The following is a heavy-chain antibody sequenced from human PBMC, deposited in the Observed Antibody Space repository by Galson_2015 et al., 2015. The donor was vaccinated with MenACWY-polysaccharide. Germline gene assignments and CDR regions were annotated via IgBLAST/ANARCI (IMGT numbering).Heavy chain of an antibody. CDR2: IYHSGST. D-gene: IGHD4-17*01. V-gene: IGHV4-30-2*01. J-gene: IGHJ5*02. CDR1: GGSISSGGYS. CDR3: ARATVTRAWFDP. Sequence: TLSLTCAVSGGSISSGGYSWSWIRQPPGKGLEWIGYIYHSGSTYYNPSLKSRVTISVDRSKNQFSLKLSSVTAADTAVYYCARATVTRAWFDPWGQGTLVTVSS.